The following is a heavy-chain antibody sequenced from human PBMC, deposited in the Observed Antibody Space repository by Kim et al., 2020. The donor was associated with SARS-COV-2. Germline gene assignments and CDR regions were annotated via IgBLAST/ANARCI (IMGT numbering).Heavy chain of an antibody. V-gene: IGHV4-34*01. CDR3: AVITGTPPYYYYYGMDV. CDR1: GGSFSGYY. D-gene: IGHD1-20*01. Sequence: SETLSLTCAVYGGSFSGYYWSWIRQPPGKGLEWIGEINHSGSTNYNPSLKSRVTISVDTSKNQFSLKLSSVTAADTAVYYCAVITGTPPYYYYYGMDVWGQGTTVTVSS. J-gene: IGHJ6*02. CDR2: INHSGST.